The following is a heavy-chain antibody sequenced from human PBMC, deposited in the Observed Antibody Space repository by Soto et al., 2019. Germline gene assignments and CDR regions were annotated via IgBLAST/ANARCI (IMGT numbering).Heavy chain of an antibody. CDR3: AREIVTAGGNNYFDP. CDR2: VYHTGDT. V-gene: IGHV4-4*01. Sequence: PETLSLTCGVSGGTVASSHWWSWVRQSPGRGLEWIGNVYHTGDTNLNPSLQSRVTFSVDKSNNQFSLRLTSVTAADTAVYFCAREIVTAGGNNYFDPWGPGTLVTVSS. CDR1: GGTVASSHW. J-gene: IGHJ5*02. D-gene: IGHD2-21*02.